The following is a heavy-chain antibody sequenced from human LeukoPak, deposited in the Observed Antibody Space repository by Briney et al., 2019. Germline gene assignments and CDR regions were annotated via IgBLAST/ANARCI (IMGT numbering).Heavy chain of an antibody. Sequence: PGGSLRLSCAASGFTFSSYWMSWVRQAPGKGLEWVANIKQDGSEKYYVDSVKGRFTISRDDAKNSLYLQMNSLRAEDTAVYYCARDQVAAAPDYWGQGTLVTVSS. V-gene: IGHV3-7*01. CDR2: IKQDGSEK. J-gene: IGHJ4*02. CDR3: ARDQVAAAPDY. D-gene: IGHD6-13*01. CDR1: GFTFSSYW.